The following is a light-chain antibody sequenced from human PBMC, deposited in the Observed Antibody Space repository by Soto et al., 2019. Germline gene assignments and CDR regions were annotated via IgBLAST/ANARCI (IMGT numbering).Light chain of an antibody. V-gene: IGKV4-1*01. Sequence: DIVMTQSPDSLAVSLGERATINCKSSQSVLYSSNNKNYLAWYQQRPGQPPKLLIYWASTRESGVHDRISGSGSATDFTLTITSLQAEDVAVYYCQQYESTPPTFGQGTKLEIK. CDR2: WAS. CDR3: QQYESTPPT. CDR1: QSVLYSSNNKNY. J-gene: IGKJ2*01.